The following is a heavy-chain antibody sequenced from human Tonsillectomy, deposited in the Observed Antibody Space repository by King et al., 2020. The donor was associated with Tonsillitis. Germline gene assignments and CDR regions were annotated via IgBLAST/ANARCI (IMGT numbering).Heavy chain of an antibody. J-gene: IGHJ4*02. CDR3: ARVFIACCGGDCYFGAY. CDR2: ISYDGTSD. Sequence: QVQLVESGGGVVQPGRSLRLSCAASGFTFGSHGMHWVRQAPGKGLEWVALISYDGTSDYYAESVKGRFTISRDNSKNTLDLQMNSLRAEETAVFYCARVFIACCGGDCYFGAYWGQGTLVTVSS. D-gene: IGHD2-21*02. V-gene: IGHV3-30*03. CDR1: GFTFGSHG.